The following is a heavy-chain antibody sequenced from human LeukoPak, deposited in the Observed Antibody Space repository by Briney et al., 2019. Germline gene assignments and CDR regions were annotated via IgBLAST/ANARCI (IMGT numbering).Heavy chain of an antibody. CDR3: ARGVVPAAISAFDI. CDR1: GFTFSSYA. CDR2: ISYDGSNK. J-gene: IGHJ3*02. V-gene: IGHV3-30-3*01. Sequence: PGGSLRLSCAASGFTFSSYAMHWVRQAPGKGLGWVAVISYDGSNKYYADSVKGRFTISRDNSKNTLYLQMNSLRAEDTAVYYCARGVVPAAISAFDIWGQGTMVTVSS. D-gene: IGHD2-2*01.